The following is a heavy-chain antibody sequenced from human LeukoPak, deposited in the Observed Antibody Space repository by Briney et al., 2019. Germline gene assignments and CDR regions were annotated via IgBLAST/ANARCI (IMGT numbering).Heavy chain of an antibody. CDR2: IKQDGSEK. CDR1: GFTFSSYW. D-gene: IGHD3-22*01. J-gene: IGHJ4*02. CDR3: ARAVSYGSSGYYRGGYFDY. Sequence: GGSLRLSCAASGFTFSSYWMSWVRQAPGKGLEWVANIKQDGSEKYYVDSVKGRFTISRNNAKNSLYLQMNSLRAEDTAVYYCARAVSYGSSGYYRGGYFDYWGQGTLVTVSS. V-gene: IGHV3-7*01.